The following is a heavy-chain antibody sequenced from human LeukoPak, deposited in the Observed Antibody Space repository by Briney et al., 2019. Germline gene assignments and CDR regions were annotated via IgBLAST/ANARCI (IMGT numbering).Heavy chain of an antibody. D-gene: IGHD2-15*01. CDR3: ARGGFDGIGYCSGGSCYSDFDY. J-gene: IGHJ4*02. CDR1: GGSFSGYY. Sequence: SETLSLTRAVYGGSFSGYYWSWIRQPPGKGLEWIGEINHSGSTNYNPSLKSRVTISVDTSKNQFSLKLSSVTAADTAVYYCARGGFDGIGYCSGGSCYSDFDYWGQGTLVTVSS. CDR2: INHSGST. V-gene: IGHV4-34*01.